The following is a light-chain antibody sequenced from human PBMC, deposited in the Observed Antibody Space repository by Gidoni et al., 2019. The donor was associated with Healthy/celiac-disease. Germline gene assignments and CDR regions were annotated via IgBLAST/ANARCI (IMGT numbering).Light chain of an antibody. V-gene: IGKV3-15*01. CDR3: QQYNNWPPVT. Sequence: EIVMTQSPATLSVSPGERVTLSCRASQSVSSNFAWYQQKPGQAPRLLIYDASTRATGIPARFSGSGSGTEFTLTISSLQSEDFAVYYCQQYNNWPPVTFXXXTKLESK. CDR1: QSVSSN. CDR2: DAS. J-gene: IGKJ2*01.